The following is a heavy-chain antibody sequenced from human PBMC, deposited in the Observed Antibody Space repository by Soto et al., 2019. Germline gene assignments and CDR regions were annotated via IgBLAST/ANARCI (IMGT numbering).Heavy chain of an antibody. Sequence: QVQLVQSGAEVKKPGSSVKVSCKASGGTFSSYAISWVRQAPGQGLEWMGGIIPIFGTANYAQKFQGRVTIPADESTSTAYMELSSLRSEDTDVYYCARDLRGGVPSNIFGSVGYWGQGTLVTVSS. J-gene: IGHJ4*02. CDR2: IIPIFGTA. D-gene: IGHD3-3*02. CDR3: ARDLRGGVPSNIFGSVGY. V-gene: IGHV1-69*01. CDR1: GGTFSSYA.